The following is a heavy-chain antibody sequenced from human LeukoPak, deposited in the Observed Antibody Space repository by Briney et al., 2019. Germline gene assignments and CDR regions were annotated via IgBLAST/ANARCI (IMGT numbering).Heavy chain of an antibody. V-gene: IGHV3-30*02. CDR2: IRYDGSNK. D-gene: IGHD6-19*01. Sequence: GGSLRLSCAASGFTFSSYGMHWVRQAPGKGLEWVAFIRYDGSNKYYADSVKGRFTISRDNSKNTLYLQMNSLRAEDTAVYYCAREGSGWYSDYYMDVWGKGTTVTVSS. CDR3: AREGSGWYSDYYMDV. J-gene: IGHJ6*03. CDR1: GFTFSSYG.